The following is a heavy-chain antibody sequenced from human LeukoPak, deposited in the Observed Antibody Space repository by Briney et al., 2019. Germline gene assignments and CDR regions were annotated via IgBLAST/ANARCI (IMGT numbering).Heavy chain of an antibody. J-gene: IGHJ4*02. Sequence: ASVRVSCKASGYTFTGYYMHWVRQAPGQGLEWMGWINPNSGGTNYAQKFQGRVTMTRDTSISTAYMELSRLRSDDTAVYYCARVGKSRQLVDYWGQGTLVTVSS. CDR2: INPNSGGT. D-gene: IGHD6-6*01. CDR3: ARVGKSRQLVDY. CDR1: GYTFTGYY. V-gene: IGHV1-2*02.